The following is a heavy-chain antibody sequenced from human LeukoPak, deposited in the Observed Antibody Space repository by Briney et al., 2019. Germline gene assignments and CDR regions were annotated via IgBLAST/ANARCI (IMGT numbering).Heavy chain of an antibody. D-gene: IGHD3-22*01. CDR3: AKDVRYDSSGYYYLGEFDY. CDR2: IKQDGSEK. V-gene: IGHV3-7*05. J-gene: IGHJ4*02. CDR1: GFTFSRFW. Sequence: GGSLRLSCAASGFTFSRFWMSWVRQAPGKGLEWVANIKQDGSEKHYVDSVKGRFTFSRDNAKNSLYLQMKSLRAEDTAVYYCAKDVRYDSSGYYYLGEFDYWGQGTLVTVSS.